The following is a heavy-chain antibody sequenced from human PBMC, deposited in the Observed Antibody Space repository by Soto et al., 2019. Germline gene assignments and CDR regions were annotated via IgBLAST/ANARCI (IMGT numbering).Heavy chain of an antibody. CDR3: ARGLDYYYGMDV. V-gene: IGHV1-69*02. D-gene: IGHD6-19*01. CDR2: IIPILGIA. Sequence: QVQLVQSGAEVKKPGSSVKVSCKASGGTFSSYTISWVRQAPGQGLEWMGRIIPILGIANYAQKFQGRVTITADKATSTAYMELSSLRSEDTAVYYWARGLDYYYGMDVWGQGTTVTVSS. CDR1: GGTFSSYT. J-gene: IGHJ6*02.